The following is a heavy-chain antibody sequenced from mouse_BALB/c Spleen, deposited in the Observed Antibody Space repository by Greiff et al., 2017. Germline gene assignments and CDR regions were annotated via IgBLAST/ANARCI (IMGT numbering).Heavy chain of an antibody. CDR3: ARPYGSSPYWYFDV. Sequence: EVKVVESGGGLVQPGGSRKLSCAASGFTFSSFGMHWVRQAPEKGLEWVAYISSGSSTIYYADTVKGRFTISRDNPKNTLFLQMTSLRSEDTAMYYCARPYGSSPYWYFDVWGAGTTVTVSS. J-gene: IGHJ1*01. V-gene: IGHV5-17*02. CDR1: GFTFSSFG. D-gene: IGHD1-1*01. CDR2: ISSGSSTI.